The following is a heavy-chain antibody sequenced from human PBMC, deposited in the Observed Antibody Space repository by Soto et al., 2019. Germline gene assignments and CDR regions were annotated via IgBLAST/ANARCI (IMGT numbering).Heavy chain of an antibody. D-gene: IGHD2-8*01. Sequence: QVQLVESGGGVVQPGKSLRLSCAVSGFDFRKFGMHWVRQTPAKGLEGVAVISFDGSNTFYADSVKGRFTVSRDNSRNTVFLEMNSLRPDDTAVYYCAKDRGNMVPFAGGYWGQGTLVIVSS. V-gene: IGHV3-30*18. CDR3: AKDRGNMVPFAGGY. CDR2: ISFDGSNT. CDR1: GFDFRKFG. J-gene: IGHJ4*02.